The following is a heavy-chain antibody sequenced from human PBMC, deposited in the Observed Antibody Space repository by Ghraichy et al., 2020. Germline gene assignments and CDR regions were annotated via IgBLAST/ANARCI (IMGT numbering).Heavy chain of an antibody. CDR3: TTYAVIRGAFDI. V-gene: IGHV3-15*01. Sequence: GGSRLSCAASGFTFSNAWMNWVRQAPGKGLEWVGRIKSNTDGGTADYAAPVKGRFTISRDDSKNTLYLQMNSLKTEDTAVYFCTTYAVIRGAFDIWGQGTLVTVSS. CDR1: GFTFSNAW. CDR2: IKSNTDGGTA. D-gene: IGHD2-2*01. J-gene: IGHJ3*02.